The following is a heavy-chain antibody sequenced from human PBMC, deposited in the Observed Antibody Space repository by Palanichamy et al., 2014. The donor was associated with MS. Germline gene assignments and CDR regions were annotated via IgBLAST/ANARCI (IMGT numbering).Heavy chain of an antibody. CDR3: ARVLSLPGYCSSTSCYYFFDY. D-gene: IGHD2-2*01. J-gene: IGHJ4*02. CDR1: GYTFTSYD. CDR2: MNPNSGNT. Sequence: QLVQSGAEVKKPGASVRVSCKASGYTFTSYDINWVRQATGQGLEWMGWMNPNSGNTGYAQKFQGRVTMARNTSINTAYMELSSLRSEDTAVYYCARVLSLPGYCSSTSCYYFFDYWGQGTLVTVSS. V-gene: IGHV1-8*01.